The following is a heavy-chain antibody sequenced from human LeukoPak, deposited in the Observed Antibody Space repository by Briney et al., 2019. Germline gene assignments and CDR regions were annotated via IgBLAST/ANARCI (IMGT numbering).Heavy chain of an antibody. V-gene: IGHV3-23*01. D-gene: IGHD4-17*01. CDR3: AKDKGAYGDYVDKFDY. CDR2: ISGSGGST. CDR1: GFTFSSYA. J-gene: IGHJ4*02. Sequence: GGSLRLSCAASGFTFSSYAMSWVRQAPGKGLEWVSAISGSGGSTYYADSVKGRFTISRDNSKNTLYLQMNSLRAEDTAVYYCAKDKGAYGDYVDKFDYWGQGTLVTVSS.